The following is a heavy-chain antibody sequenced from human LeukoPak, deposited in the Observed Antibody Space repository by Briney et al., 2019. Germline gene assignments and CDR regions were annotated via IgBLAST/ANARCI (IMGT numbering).Heavy chain of an antibody. CDR3: ARAPAYVWSGYTPGP. Sequence: SETLSLTCTVSGGSISSGGYYWSWIRQHPGKGPEWIGYNYYSGSTYYNPSLKSRVTISVDTSKNQFSLKLSSVTAADTAVYYCARAPAYVWSGYTPGPWGQGTLVTVSS. CDR2: NYYSGST. CDR1: GGSISSGGYY. J-gene: IGHJ5*02. V-gene: IGHV4-31*03. D-gene: IGHD3-3*01.